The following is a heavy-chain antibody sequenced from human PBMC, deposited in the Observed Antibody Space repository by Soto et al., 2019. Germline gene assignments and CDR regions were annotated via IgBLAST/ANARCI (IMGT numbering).Heavy chain of an antibody. CDR3: AKLTSS. Sequence: PGGSLLSCAASGFTFSSSAMSWVRQAPGKGLEWVSTITTGGDRTDYADSAKGRFTISRDNSKNTLYLQMNSLRVEDTAVYYCAKLTSSWGQGTLVTVSS. V-gene: IGHV3-23*01. CDR1: GFTFSSSA. J-gene: IGHJ5*02. CDR2: ITTGGDRT.